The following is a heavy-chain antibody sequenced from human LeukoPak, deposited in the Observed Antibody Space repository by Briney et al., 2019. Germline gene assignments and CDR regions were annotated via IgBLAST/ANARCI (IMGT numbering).Heavy chain of an antibody. CDR3: ARQYCGGDCRFDY. J-gene: IGHJ4*02. V-gene: IGHV3-23*01. CDR2: ISGSGGST. D-gene: IGHD2-21*02. CDR1: GFTFSSYA. Sequence: PGGSLRLSCAASGFTFSSYAMSWVRQAPGKGLEWVSAISGSGGSTYYADSVKGRFTISRDNSKNTLYLQMNSLRAEDTAVYYCARQYCGGDCRFDYWGQRTLVTVSS.